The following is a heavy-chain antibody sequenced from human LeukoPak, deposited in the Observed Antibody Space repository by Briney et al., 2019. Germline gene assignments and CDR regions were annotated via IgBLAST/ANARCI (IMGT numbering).Heavy chain of an antibody. D-gene: IGHD4-11*01. CDR3: ARAPGQYYYYGMDV. V-gene: IGHV4-59*01. Sequence: SETLSLTCTVSGGSISGYYWSWIRQPPGKGLEWIGYICYSGSTNYNPSLKSRVTISLDTSKSQFSLKLSSVAAADTALYYCARAPGQYYYYGMDVWGQGTTVTVSS. CDR1: GGSISGYY. CDR2: ICYSGST. J-gene: IGHJ6*02.